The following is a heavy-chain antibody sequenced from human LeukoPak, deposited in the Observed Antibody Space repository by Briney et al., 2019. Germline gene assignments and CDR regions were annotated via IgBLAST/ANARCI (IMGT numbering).Heavy chain of an antibody. Sequence: GGSLRLSCAASGFTFSSYSMNWVRQAPGKGLEWVSSISHSSSYIYYADSVKGRFTISRDNAKNSLYLQMNSLRAEDTAVYYCARDLEDYYGMDVWGQGTTVTVSS. D-gene: IGHD1-1*01. CDR2: ISHSSSYI. CDR1: GFTFSSYS. CDR3: ARDLEDYYGMDV. J-gene: IGHJ6*02. V-gene: IGHV3-21*01.